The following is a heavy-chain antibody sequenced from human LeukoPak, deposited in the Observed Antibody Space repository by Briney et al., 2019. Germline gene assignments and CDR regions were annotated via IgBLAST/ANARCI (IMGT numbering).Heavy chain of an antibody. CDR2: INHSGST. CDR1: GGSFSGYY. J-gene: IGHJ6*03. Sequence: PSETLSLTCAVYGGSFSGYYWSWIRQPPGKGLEWIGEINHSGSTNYNPSLKSRVTISVDTSKNQFSLKLSSVTAADTAVYYCAKTLKKSRNLVLYFYYYNGGWGKGTTVTVSS. CDR3: AKTLKKSRNLVLYFYYYNGG. D-gene: IGHD1-1*01. V-gene: IGHV4-34*01.